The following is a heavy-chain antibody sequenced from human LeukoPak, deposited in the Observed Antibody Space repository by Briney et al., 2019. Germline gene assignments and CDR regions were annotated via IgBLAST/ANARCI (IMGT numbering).Heavy chain of an antibody. CDR2: INWNGEST. D-gene: IGHD3-3*01. J-gene: IGHJ4*02. Sequence: PGGSLRLSCAASGFPFDDYGMTCVRHATGKGLEWVSNINWNGESTDYLESVQGRFTISRDNAKNSLYLQMNTLRPEDTAVYYCARDLWRSFEYWGQGTLVTVSS. CDR3: ARDLWRSFEY. V-gene: IGHV3-20*04. CDR1: GFPFDDYG.